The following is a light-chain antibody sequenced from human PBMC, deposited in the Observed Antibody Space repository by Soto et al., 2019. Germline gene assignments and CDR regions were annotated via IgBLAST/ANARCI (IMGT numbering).Light chain of an antibody. Sequence: EIVMTQSPATLSVSPGERATLSCRASQSVSSNLAWYQQKPGQAPRLLISGACTRATGIPARFSGSGSETEFTLTINSLQSEDFAVYYSQQYNNWWTFGQGTKVEIK. J-gene: IGKJ1*01. CDR2: GAC. CDR1: QSVSSN. CDR3: QQYNNWWT. V-gene: IGKV3-15*01.